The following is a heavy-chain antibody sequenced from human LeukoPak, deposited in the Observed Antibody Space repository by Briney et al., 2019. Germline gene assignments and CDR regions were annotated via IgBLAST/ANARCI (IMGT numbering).Heavy chain of an antibody. J-gene: IGHJ4*02. D-gene: IGHD3-10*01. V-gene: IGHV4-59*01. CDR2: IYYSGST. CDR3: ARGKITFGY. CDR1: GGSISSDY. Sequence: SETLSLTCTVSGGSISSDYWSWIRQPPGKGLEWIGYIYYSGSTTYNPSLKSRVTISEDTSKNQFSLKLSSVTAADTAVYYCARGKITFGYWGQGTLVTVSS.